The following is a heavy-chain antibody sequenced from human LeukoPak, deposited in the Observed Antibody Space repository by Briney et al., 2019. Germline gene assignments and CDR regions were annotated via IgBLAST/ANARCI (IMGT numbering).Heavy chain of an antibody. Sequence: SETLSLTCAVSGASITSYYWTWIRQPPGKGLEWIGYIYHTGNIKYNPSLKSRVTISVDTSKNQFSLKLSSVTAADTAVYYCARGRTTMVRGAPLWFDPWGQGTLVTVSS. D-gene: IGHD3-10*01. J-gene: IGHJ5*02. CDR3: ARGRTTMVRGAPLWFDP. CDR1: GASITSYY. V-gene: IGHV4-59*12. CDR2: IYHTGNI.